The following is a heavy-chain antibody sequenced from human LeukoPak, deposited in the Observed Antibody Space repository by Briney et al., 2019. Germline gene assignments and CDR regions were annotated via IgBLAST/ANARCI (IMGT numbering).Heavy chain of an antibody. Sequence: GASVKVSCKASGYTFTGYYMHWVRQAPGQGLEWMGWINPNSGGTNYAQKFQGRVTMTRDTSTSTLYMELSSLRSEDTAVYYCARGYCGSTTCYTGWKQLWPDDYWGQGTLVTVSS. CDR1: GYTFTGYY. CDR3: ARGYCGSTTCYTGWKQLWPDDY. CDR2: INPNSGGT. J-gene: IGHJ4*02. V-gene: IGHV1-2*02. D-gene: IGHD2-2*02.